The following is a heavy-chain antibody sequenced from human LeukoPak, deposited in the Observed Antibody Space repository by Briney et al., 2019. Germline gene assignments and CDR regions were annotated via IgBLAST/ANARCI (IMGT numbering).Heavy chain of an antibody. V-gene: IGHV1-69*04. J-gene: IGHJ4*02. CDR3: ARDTPSPVIGAAALDY. CDR2: IIPILGIA. CDR1: GGTFSSYA. D-gene: IGHD6-13*01. Sequence: ASVKVSCKASGGTFSSYAISWVRQAPGQGLEWMGRIIPILGIANYAQKFQGRVTITADKSTSTAYMELSSLRSEDTAVYYCARDTPSPVIGAAALDYWGQGTLVTVSS.